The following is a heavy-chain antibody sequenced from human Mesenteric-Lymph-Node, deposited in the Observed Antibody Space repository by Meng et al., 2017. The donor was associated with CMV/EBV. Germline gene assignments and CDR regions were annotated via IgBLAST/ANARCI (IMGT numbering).Heavy chain of an antibody. CDR1: GFTFSSYS. V-gene: IGHV3-74*01. J-gene: IGHJ4*01. D-gene: IGHD3-16*01. Sequence: GESLKISCAASGFTFSSYSMNWVRQAPGKGLEWVSRINSDGSSTSYADSVKGRFTISRDNAKNTLYLQMNSLRAEDTAVYYCARGGSVFFDYWGHGTLVTVSS. CDR2: INSDGSST. CDR3: ARGGSVFFDY.